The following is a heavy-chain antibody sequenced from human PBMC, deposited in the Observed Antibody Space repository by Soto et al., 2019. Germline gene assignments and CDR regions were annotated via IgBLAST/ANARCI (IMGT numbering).Heavy chain of an antibody. V-gene: IGHV3-23*01. Sequence: PGGSLRLSCAASGFTFSSYAMSWVRQAPGKGLEWVSAISGSGGSTYYADSVKGRFTISRDNSKNTLYLRMNSLRAEDTAVYYCARADYMSFDYGMDVWGQGTTVTVSS. CDR1: GFTFSSYA. J-gene: IGHJ6*02. CDR2: ISGSGGST. D-gene: IGHD4-4*01. CDR3: ARADYMSFDYGMDV.